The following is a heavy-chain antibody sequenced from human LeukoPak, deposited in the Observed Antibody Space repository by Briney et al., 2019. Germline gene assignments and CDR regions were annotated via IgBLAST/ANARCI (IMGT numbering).Heavy chain of an antibody. CDR2: ISAYNGNT. D-gene: IGHD3-10*01. J-gene: IGHJ5*02. CDR1: GYTFTSYG. Sequence: GASVKVSCKASGYTFTSYGISWVRQAPGQGLEWMGWISAYNGNTNYAQKLQGRVTMTTDTSTSTAYMELRSLRSDDTAVYYCARLDLLLWFGELFGYWFDPWGQGTLVTVSS. CDR3: ARLDLLLWFGELFGYWFDP. V-gene: IGHV1-18*01.